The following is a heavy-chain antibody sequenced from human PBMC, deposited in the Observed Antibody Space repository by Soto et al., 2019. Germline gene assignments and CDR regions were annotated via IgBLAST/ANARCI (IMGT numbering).Heavy chain of an antibody. CDR3: SHDGGYGSGSHLDT. CDR2: ISYDGSNK. CDR1: GFTFSSDT. Sequence: QGQLVESGGGVVQPGRSLRLSCAASGFTFSSDTMHWVRQAPGKGLEWVAVISYDGSNKKYADSVKGRFSISRDNSKNTLYLQMNSLRVDDTAVYYCSHDGGYGSGSHLDTWGQGALVTVSS. D-gene: IGHD3-10*01. J-gene: IGHJ5*02. V-gene: IGHV3-30*04.